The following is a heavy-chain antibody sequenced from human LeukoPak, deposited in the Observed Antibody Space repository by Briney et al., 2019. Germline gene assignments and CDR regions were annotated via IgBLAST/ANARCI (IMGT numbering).Heavy chain of an antibody. D-gene: IGHD3-22*01. J-gene: IGHJ4*02. Sequence: ASVKVSCKAAGYTFTGYYMHWVRQAPGQGLEWMGWINPNSGGTNYAQKFQGRVTMTRDTSISTAYMELSRLRSDDTAVYYCARHPPYYDSSGYYDDYWGQGTLVTVSS. CDR1: GYTFTGYY. CDR2: INPNSGGT. V-gene: IGHV1-2*02. CDR3: ARHPPYYDSSGYYDDY.